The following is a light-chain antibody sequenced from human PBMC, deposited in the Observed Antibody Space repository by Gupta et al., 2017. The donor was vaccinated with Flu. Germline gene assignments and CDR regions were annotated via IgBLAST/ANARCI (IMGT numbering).Light chain of an antibody. CDR1: SSNVGGYNY. J-gene: IGLJ3*02. Sequence: SVTISCTGTSSNVGGYNYVSWYQQHPDKAPQLMIYDVNKRPSGVPDRFSGSKSGNTASLTISGLQAEDEAFYYCCSYAGSYTKVFGGGTKLTVL. CDR3: CSYAGSYTKV. CDR2: DVN. V-gene: IGLV2-11*03.